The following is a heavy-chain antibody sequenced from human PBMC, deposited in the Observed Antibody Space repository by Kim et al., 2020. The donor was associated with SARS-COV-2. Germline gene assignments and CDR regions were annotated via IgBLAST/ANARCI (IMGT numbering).Heavy chain of an antibody. V-gene: IGHV4-31*02. Sequence: WSWIRQHPGKGLEWIGYIYYSGSTYYNPSLKSRVTISVDTSKNQFSLKLSSVTAADTAVYYCARVGDSGWYVLYFDYWGQGTLVTVSS. D-gene: IGHD6-19*01. CDR2: IYYSGST. J-gene: IGHJ4*02. CDR3: ARVGDSGWYVLYFDY.